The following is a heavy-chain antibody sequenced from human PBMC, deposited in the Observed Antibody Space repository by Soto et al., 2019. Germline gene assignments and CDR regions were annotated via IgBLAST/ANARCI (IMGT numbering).Heavy chain of an antibody. J-gene: IGHJ4*02. V-gene: IGHV1-69*15. Sequence: QVQLVQSGAEVRKPGSSVQVSCKASGGTFYTYTFSWVRQAPGQGLEWMGSITPIYPTTNSAEKFQGRRTVTADGSTNTAYMELNSLTSEAAAVYYCARIPRYSFPTSDDLDSWGQGTLVTVSS. D-gene: IGHD5-18*01. CDR1: GGTFYTYT. CDR3: ARIPRYSFPTSDDLDS. CDR2: ITPIYPTT.